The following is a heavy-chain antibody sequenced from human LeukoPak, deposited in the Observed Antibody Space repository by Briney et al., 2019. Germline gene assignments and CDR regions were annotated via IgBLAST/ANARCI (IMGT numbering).Heavy chain of an antibody. CDR1: GGSVSDYY. CDR2: IYDSGST. D-gene: IGHD3-22*01. J-gene: IGHJ3*02. Sequence: SETLSLTCTISGGSVSDYYWSWIRQPPGKGLEWIGCIYDSGSTNYNPSLKSRVTISVDTSKNQFSLKLSSVTAADTAVYYCACLTTADAFDIWGQGTMVTVSS. V-gene: IGHV4-59*02. CDR3: ACLTTADAFDI.